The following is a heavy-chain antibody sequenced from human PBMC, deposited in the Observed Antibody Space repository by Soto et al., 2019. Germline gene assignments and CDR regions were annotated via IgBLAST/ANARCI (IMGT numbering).Heavy chain of an antibody. Sequence: AAAVKVSCKASGYIFDTYVIGWVRQAPGQGLEWMGWISPYKGDTDYAQNLQGRFTMTTDTSTSTAYMELRSLRSDDTAVYYCARGTRFDAFDIWGQGTMVT. CDR2: ISPYKGDT. CDR1: GYIFDTYV. V-gene: IGHV1-18*04. J-gene: IGHJ3*02. D-gene: IGHD1-1*01. CDR3: ARGTRFDAFDI.